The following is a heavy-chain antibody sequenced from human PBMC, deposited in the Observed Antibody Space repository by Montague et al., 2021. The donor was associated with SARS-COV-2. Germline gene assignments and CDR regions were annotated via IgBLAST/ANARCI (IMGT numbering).Heavy chain of an antibody. CDR2: ISNSGGS. Sequence: SLRLSCAASGFAFSDYAMSCVRQAPGKGLEWVSGISNSGGSYYADSVRGRFTMSRDNSKSTLYLQMNSLRAEDTAVYYCAKQGCSSTTCYANCWGQGTLVTVSS. V-gene: IGHV3-23*01. J-gene: IGHJ4*02. D-gene: IGHD2-2*01. CDR1: GFAFSDYA. CDR3: AKQGCSSTTCYANC.